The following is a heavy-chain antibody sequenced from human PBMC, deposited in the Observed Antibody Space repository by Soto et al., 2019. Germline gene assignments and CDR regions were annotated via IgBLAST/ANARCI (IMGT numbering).Heavy chain of an antibody. CDR1: GGSSSSVGYY. V-gene: IGHV4-31*02. D-gene: IGHD2-8*01. J-gene: IGHJ5*02. CDR3: ARDRGGYCTNGVCYPASGWFDP. Sequence: SLTCTGSGGSSSSVGYYWSWIRQQPGKGLEWIGYIYYSGSTYYNPSLKSRVTISVDTSKNQFSLKLSSVTAADTAVYYCARDRGGYCTNGVCYPASGWFDPWGQGTLVTVSS. CDR2: IYYSGST.